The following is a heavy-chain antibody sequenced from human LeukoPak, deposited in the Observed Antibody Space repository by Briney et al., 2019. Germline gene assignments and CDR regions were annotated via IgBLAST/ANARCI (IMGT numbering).Heavy chain of an antibody. CDR3: ARDKKSGESSEIDY. V-gene: IGHV3-74*01. Sequence: GGSLRLSCAASGFTFSNYWVHWVRQAPGKGLAWVSRINRDGSTTNYADSVKGRFTVSRDNAKNTLNLQMNSLRAEDTAVYYCARDKKSGESSEIDYWGQGTLVTVSS. J-gene: IGHJ4*02. D-gene: IGHD3-10*01. CDR1: GFTFSNYW. CDR2: INRDGSTT.